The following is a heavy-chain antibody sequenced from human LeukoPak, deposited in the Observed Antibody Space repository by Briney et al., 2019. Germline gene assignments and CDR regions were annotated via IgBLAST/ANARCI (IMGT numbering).Heavy chain of an antibody. CDR2: ISNDGTNK. Sequence: GGSLRLSCAASGFTFSAFRLHWVRQAPGKGLEWVAVISNDGTNKYYPDSVKGRFTISRDSSKNTLYLQMNSLRAEDTAVYYCARAPNGVYCTSSSCHLDYWGQGTLVTVSS. J-gene: IGHJ4*02. CDR3: ARAPNGVYCTSSSCHLDY. CDR1: GFTFSAFR. D-gene: IGHD2-2*01. V-gene: IGHV3-30-3*01.